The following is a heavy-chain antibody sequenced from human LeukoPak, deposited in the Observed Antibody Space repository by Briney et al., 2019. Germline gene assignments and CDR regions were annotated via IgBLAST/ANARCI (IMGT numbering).Heavy chain of an antibody. CDR2: IKQDGSEK. V-gene: IGHV3-7*01. CDR1: GFTFSSYW. CDR3: ARDRCTSTSCYFDY. D-gene: IGHD2-2*01. J-gene: IGHJ4*02. Sequence: GGSLRLSCAASGFTFSSYWMTWVRQAPGKGLEWVANIKQDGSEKYYVDSVKGRFTISRDSAKNSLYLQMNSLRAEDTAVYYCARDRCTSTSCYFDYWGQGTLVTVSS.